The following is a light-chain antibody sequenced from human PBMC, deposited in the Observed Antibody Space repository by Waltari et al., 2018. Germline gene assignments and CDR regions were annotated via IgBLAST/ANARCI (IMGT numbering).Light chain of an antibody. CDR3: QQYGSSLPVA. V-gene: IGKV3-20*01. CDR1: QTVRSSF. J-gene: IGKJ4*01. Sequence: LVLTQSSGTLSFSPGERATLSCRASQTVRSSFLAWYQQKPGEAPRLLIYGVSSRATGSPDRFSGSGSGTDFTLTISRLEPEDFAVYYCQQYGSSLPVAFGGGTKLQIK. CDR2: GVS.